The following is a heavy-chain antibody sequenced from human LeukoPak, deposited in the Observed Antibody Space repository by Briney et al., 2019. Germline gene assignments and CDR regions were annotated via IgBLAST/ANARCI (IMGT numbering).Heavy chain of an antibody. CDR2: ISSSSNFI. CDR3: ARDRGQWDLLQRYFFDD. CDR1: GFTFSSSN. D-gene: IGHD1-26*01. Sequence: PGGSLRLSCAASGFTFSSSNMNWVRQAPGKGLEWVSFISSSSNFIYYADSVKGRFTISRDNAKNSLYLQMNSLRAEDTAVYYCARDRGQWDLLQRYFFDDWGQGTLVTVSS. J-gene: IGHJ4*02. V-gene: IGHV3-21*01.